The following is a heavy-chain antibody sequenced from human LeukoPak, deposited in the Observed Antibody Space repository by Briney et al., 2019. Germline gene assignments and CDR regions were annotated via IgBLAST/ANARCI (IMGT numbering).Heavy chain of an antibody. CDR2: INHSGST. V-gene: IGHV4-34*01. Sequence: PSETLSLTCAVYGGSFSGYYWSWSRQPPGKGLEWIGEINHSGSTNYNPSLKSRVTISVDTSKNQFSLKLSSVTAADTAVYYCTRKTAAGTVWFDPWGQGTLVTVSS. CDR3: TRKTAAGTVWFDP. J-gene: IGHJ5*02. CDR1: GGSFSGYY. D-gene: IGHD6-13*01.